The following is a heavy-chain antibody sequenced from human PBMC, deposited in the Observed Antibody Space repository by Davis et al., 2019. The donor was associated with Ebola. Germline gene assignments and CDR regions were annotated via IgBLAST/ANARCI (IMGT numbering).Heavy chain of an antibody. CDR1: GGSFSGYY. CDR2: INHSGST. V-gene: IGHV4-34*01. CDR3: AREEGLWFGESYYYYYGMDV. J-gene: IGHJ6*02. D-gene: IGHD3-10*01. Sequence: SQTLSLTCAVYGGSFSGYYWSWIRQPPGKGLEWIGEINHSGSTNYNPSLKSRVTISVGTSKNQFSLKLSSVTAADTAVYYCAREEGLWFGESYYYYYGMDVWGQGTTVTVSS.